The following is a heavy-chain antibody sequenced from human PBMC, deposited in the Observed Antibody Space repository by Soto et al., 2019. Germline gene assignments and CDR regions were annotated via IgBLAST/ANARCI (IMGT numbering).Heavy chain of an antibody. CDR1: GFTFNIYW. J-gene: IGHJ4*02. Sequence: EVQLVESGGGLVQPGGSLRLSCAASGFTFNIYWMHWVRQAPGKGLVWVSRINADGSSTSYADSVKGRVTISGDTAKNMLYLQINSLRAEDTAVYYCAREIVTSGEYYFDSWGQGTLVTVSS. CDR3: AREIVTSGEYYFDS. CDR2: INADGSST. V-gene: IGHV3-74*01. D-gene: IGHD3-22*01.